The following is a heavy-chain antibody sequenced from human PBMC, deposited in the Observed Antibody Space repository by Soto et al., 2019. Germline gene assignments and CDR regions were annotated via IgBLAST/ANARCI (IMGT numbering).Heavy chain of an antibody. J-gene: IGHJ6*03. Sequence: GGSLRLSCAASGFTFSSYAMSWVRQAPGKGLEWVSAISGSGGSTYYADSVKGRFTISRDNSKNTLYLQMNSLRAEDTAVYYCATEPFPYYYYYMDVWGKGTTVTVSS. V-gene: IGHV3-23*01. CDR3: ATEPFPYYYYYMDV. CDR1: GFTFSSYA. CDR2: ISGSGGST.